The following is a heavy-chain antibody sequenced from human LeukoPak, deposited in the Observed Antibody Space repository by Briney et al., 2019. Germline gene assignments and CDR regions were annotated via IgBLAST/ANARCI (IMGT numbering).Heavy chain of an antibody. Sequence: PSETLSLTCTVSGGSISSGSYYWRWLRQPAGTGLEWIGRIYTSGSTNYNPSLKSRVTMSVDTSKTQFSLKLSSVTAADTAVYYCARDPLTGFLVRWGQGTLVTVSS. V-gene: IGHV4-61*02. CDR3: ARDPLTGFLVR. D-gene: IGHD3-10*01. CDR2: IYTSGST. CDR1: GGSISSGSYY. J-gene: IGHJ4*02.